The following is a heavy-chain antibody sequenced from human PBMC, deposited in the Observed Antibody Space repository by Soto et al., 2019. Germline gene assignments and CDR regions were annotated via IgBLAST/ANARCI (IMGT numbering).Heavy chain of an antibody. J-gene: IGHJ5*02. V-gene: IGHV3-23*01. D-gene: IGHD1-26*01. CDR3: AKNQGVELVPLATVDWFDP. CDR1: GFIFENFG. Sequence: PGGCMRLSCAASGFIFENFGMSWVRQAPGKGLEWISSSSGSGFKKYYADSVKGRFTISRDNSKSTVYLELNNLSAEDTAVYHCAKNQGVELVPLATVDWFDPWGQGSVVTFSS. CDR2: SSGSGFKK.